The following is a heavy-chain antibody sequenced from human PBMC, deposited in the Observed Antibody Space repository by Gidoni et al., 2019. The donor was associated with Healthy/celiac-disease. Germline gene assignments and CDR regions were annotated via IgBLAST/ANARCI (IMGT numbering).Heavy chain of an antibody. CDR2: INHSGST. CDR1: GGSFSGYY. CDR3: ARLGVPSGYYYYGMDV. J-gene: IGHJ6*02. V-gene: IGHV4-34*01. Sequence: QVQLQQWGAGLLKPSEPLSLTCAVYGGSFSGYYWSWLRQPPGKGLEWIGEINHSGSTNYNPSLKSRVTISVDTSKNQFSLKLSSVTAADTAVYYCARLGVPSGYYYYGMDVWGQGTTVTVSS. D-gene: IGHD2-8*01.